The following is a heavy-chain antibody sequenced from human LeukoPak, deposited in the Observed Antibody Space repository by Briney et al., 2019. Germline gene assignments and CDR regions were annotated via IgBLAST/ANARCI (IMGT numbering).Heavy chain of an antibody. J-gene: IGHJ4*02. CDR2: ISSGSSTI. V-gene: IGHV3-48*02. CDR3: AREPPGNYDTSGYYYAHFDS. Sequence: PGGSLRLSCAASGFDFNTYNMNWVRQAPGKGLEWISYISSGSSTIYYADSVRGRFTSSRDNAKNSLYLQMNSLRDEDTAVYYCAREPPGNYDTSGYYYAHFDSWGQGTLVTVSS. D-gene: IGHD3-22*01. CDR1: GFDFNTYN.